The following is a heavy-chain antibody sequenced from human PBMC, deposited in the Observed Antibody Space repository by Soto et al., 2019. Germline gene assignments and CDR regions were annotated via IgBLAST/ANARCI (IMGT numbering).Heavy chain of an antibody. CDR3: ARDLYCSSTSCYYPVPANNWFDP. J-gene: IGHJ5*02. D-gene: IGHD2-2*01. V-gene: IGHV3-33*01. Sequence: QVQLVESGGGVVQPGRSLRLSCAASGFTFSSYGMHWVRQAPGKGLEWVAVIWYDGSNKYYADSVKGRFTISRDNSKNTLYLQMNSLRAEDTAVYYCARDLYCSSTSCYYPVPANNWFDPWGQGTLVTVSS. CDR2: IWYDGSNK. CDR1: GFTFSSYG.